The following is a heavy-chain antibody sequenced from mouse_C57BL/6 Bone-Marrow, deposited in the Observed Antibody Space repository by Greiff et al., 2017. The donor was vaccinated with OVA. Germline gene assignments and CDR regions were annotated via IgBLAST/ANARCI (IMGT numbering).Heavy chain of an antibody. V-gene: IGHV1-47*01. CDR3: ARGGSSGYRFAY. Sequence: VKLVESGAELVKPGASVKMSCKASGYTFTTYPIEWMKQNHGKSLEWIGNFHPYNDDTKYNEKFKGKATLTVEKSSSTVYLELSRLTSDDSAVYYCARGGSSGYRFAYWGQGTLVTVSA. D-gene: IGHD3-2*02. J-gene: IGHJ3*01. CDR1: GYTFTTYP. CDR2: FHPYNDDT.